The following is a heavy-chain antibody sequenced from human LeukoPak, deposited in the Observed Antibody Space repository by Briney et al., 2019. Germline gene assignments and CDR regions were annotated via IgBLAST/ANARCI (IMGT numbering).Heavy chain of an antibody. CDR1: GGSISSYD. V-gene: IGHV4-59*01. CDR3: ASIPLRRGDWYFNY. CDR2: IYYSGST. Sequence: SETLSLTCSVSGGSISSYDWSWIRQSPEKGVEWIGYIYYSGSTNYNPSLKSRVTISVDTSKKQVSLNLSSVTAADTAVYCCASIPLRRGDWYFNYWGQGTLVSVSS. D-gene: IGHD2-21*02. J-gene: IGHJ4*02.